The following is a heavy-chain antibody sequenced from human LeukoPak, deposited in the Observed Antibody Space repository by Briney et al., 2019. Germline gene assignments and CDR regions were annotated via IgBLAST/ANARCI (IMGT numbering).Heavy chain of an antibody. CDR2: IYHSGGT. CDR1: GYSISSGYY. D-gene: IGHD4-17*01. CDR3: ARGNYGDSDY. V-gene: IGHV4-38-2*02. J-gene: IGHJ4*02. Sequence: SETLSLTCSVSGYSISSGYYWGWIRQPPGKGLEWIGSIYHSGGTHYNPSLKSRVTISVDTSKNQFSLNLRSVTAADTAVYFCARGNYGDSDYWGQGTLVTVSS.